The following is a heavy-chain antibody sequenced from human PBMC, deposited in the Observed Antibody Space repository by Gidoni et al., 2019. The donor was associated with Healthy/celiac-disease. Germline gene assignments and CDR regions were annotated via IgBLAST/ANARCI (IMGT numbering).Heavy chain of an antibody. CDR2: INHSGST. V-gene: IGHV4-34*01. D-gene: IGHD3-10*01. Sequence: QVQLQQWGAGLLKPSETLSLTCAVYGGSFSGYYWSWIRQPPGKGLEWIGEINHSGSTNYNPSLKSRVTISVDTSKNQFSLKLSSVTAADTAVYYCARGWFGELFIDYWGQGTLVTVSS. J-gene: IGHJ4*02. CDR1: GGSFSGYY. CDR3: ARGWFGELFIDY.